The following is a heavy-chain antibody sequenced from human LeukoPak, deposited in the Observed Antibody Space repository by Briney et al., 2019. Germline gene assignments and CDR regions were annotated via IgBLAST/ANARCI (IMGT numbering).Heavy chain of an antibody. D-gene: IGHD3-22*01. CDR3: AREDLPYYYDSSGYYYDPGGVDY. CDR1: GYTFTGYY. J-gene: IGHJ4*02. CDR2: INPNSGGT. V-gene: IGHV1-2*02. Sequence: ASVKVSCKASGYTFTGYYMHWVRQAPGQGLEWMGWINPNSGGTNYAQKFQGRVTMTRDTSISTAYMELSRLRSDDTAVYYCAREDLPYYYDSSGYYYDPGGVDYWGQGTLVTVSS.